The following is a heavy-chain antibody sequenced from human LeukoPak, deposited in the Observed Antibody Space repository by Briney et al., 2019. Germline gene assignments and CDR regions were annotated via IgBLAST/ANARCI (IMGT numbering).Heavy chain of an antibody. V-gene: IGHV3-21*01. J-gene: IGHJ4*02. D-gene: IGHD1-26*01. CDR3: ARGPVVGATPDY. CDR1: GFTFSSYS. CDR2: ISSSSSYI. Sequence: PGGSLRLSCVASGFTFSSYSMNWVRQAPGKGLEWVSSISSSSSYIYYADSVKGRFTISRDNAKNSLYLRMNSLRAEDTAVYYCARGPVVGATPDYWGQGTLVTVSS.